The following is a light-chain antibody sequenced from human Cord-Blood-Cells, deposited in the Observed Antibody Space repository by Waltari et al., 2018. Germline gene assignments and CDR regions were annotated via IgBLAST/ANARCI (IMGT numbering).Light chain of an antibody. Sequence: QSALTQPDSVSGSPGQSITISCTGTSSDVGGYNYVSCYQQHPGKAPKLMIYDVSNRPSGVSNRFSGSKSGNTASLTISGLQAEDEADYYCSSYTSSSTLVVFGGGTKLTVL. J-gene: IGLJ2*01. CDR3: SSYTSSSTLVV. CDR2: DVS. CDR1: SSDVGGYNY. V-gene: IGLV2-14*01.